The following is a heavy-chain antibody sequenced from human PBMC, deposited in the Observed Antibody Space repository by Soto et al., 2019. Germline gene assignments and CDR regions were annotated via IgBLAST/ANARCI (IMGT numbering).Heavy chain of an antibody. CDR1: GFTFSSHS. Sequence: PGGSLRLSCAASGFTFSSHSMNWVRQAPGKGLEWVSYISNNGITKYYADSVKGRFTISRDNSKNTLYLQMNSLRAEDTAVYYFARDISKPSYYYDFWSGYFDYWGQGTLVTVSS. J-gene: IGHJ4*02. CDR2: ISNNGITK. CDR3: ARDISKPSYYYDFWSGYFDY. V-gene: IGHV3-48*01. D-gene: IGHD3-3*01.